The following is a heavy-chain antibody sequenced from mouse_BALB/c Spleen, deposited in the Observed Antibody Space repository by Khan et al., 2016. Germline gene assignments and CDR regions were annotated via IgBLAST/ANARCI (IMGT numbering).Heavy chain of an antibody. CDR3: ARWSYDGTWFLS. CDR2: INTYTGEP. D-gene: IGHD2-14*01. Sequence: QIQLVQSGPELKKPGETVQLSCKASGYTFPNYGMTWVKQAPGKGLKWMGWINTYTGEPTYGDDFKGRFAFSLETSASTAYLQINNLKNEDTGTYFCARWSYDGTWFLSWRQGPLVTVSA. V-gene: IGHV9-3-1*01. CDR1: GYTFPNYG. J-gene: IGHJ3*01.